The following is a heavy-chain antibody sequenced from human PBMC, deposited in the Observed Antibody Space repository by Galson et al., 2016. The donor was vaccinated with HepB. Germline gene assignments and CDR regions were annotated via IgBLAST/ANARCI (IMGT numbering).Heavy chain of an antibody. CDR1: GGSITDYR. D-gene: IGHD3-22*01. CDR2: FYGSRRT. CDR3: ARSGTYYIFDF. J-gene: IGHJ4*02. Sequence: LTCSVSGGSITDYRWSWIRQPPGKGLEWIGYFYGSRRTDYNPSLKSRVTLSVDTSKNQFSLKLSSMTAADTAVYYCARSGTYYIFDFWGQGTLVTVSS. V-gene: IGHV4-59*01.